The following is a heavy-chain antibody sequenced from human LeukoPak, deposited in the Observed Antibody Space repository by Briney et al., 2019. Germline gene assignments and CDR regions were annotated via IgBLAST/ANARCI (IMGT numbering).Heavy chain of an antibody. CDR1: GFALSNNY. CDR2: LYSGGDT. V-gene: IGHV3-53*01. CDR3: AREDRQLVRFDY. J-gene: IGHJ4*02. D-gene: IGHD6-13*01. Sequence: PGGSLRLSCAASGFALSNNYVGWVRQAPGGGLHWVSLLYSGGDTYYADSVKGRFTISRDNSKNTLYLQMNSLRAEDTAVYYCAREDRQLVRFDYWGQGTLVTVSS.